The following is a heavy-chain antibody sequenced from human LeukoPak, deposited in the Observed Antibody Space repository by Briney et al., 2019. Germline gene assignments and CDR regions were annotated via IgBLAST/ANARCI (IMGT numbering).Heavy chain of an antibody. J-gene: IGHJ6*02. CDR3: AREQTDDMDV. CDR1: GFTFSSYT. Sequence: PGGSLRLSCAASGFTFSSYTMDWVRQAPGKGLERVAFISDDGSNKNYADSVKGRFTISRDNSKNTLYLQMNSLRAEGTAVYYCAREQTDDMDVWGQGATVSVSS. V-gene: IGHV3-30-3*01. CDR2: ISDDGSNK.